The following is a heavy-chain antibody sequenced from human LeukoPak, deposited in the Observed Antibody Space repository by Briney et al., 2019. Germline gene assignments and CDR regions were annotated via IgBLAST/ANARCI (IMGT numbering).Heavy chain of an antibody. J-gene: IGHJ6*02. CDR2: ISYDGSNK. Sequence: GGSLRLSCAASEFTFSSYAMHWVRQAPGKGLEWVAVISYDGSNKYYADSVKGRFTISRDNSKNTLYLQMNSLRAEDTAVYYCARWEVVVAATHSDYYYGMDVWGQGTTVTVSS. CDR3: ARWEVVVAATHSDYYYGMDV. V-gene: IGHV3-30-3*01. D-gene: IGHD2-15*01. CDR1: EFTFSSYA.